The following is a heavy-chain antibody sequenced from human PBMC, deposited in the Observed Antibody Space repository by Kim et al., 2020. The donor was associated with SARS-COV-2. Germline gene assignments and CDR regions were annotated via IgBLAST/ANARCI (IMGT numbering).Heavy chain of an antibody. Sequence: VKGRFTTSRDNPENTLYLQMNSRRPEDTAVYYCAKAVVRGVNYYYYGMDVWGQGTTVAVSS. D-gene: IGHD3-10*01. J-gene: IGHJ6*01. V-gene: IGHV3-30*02. CDR3: AKAVVRGVNYYYYGMDV.